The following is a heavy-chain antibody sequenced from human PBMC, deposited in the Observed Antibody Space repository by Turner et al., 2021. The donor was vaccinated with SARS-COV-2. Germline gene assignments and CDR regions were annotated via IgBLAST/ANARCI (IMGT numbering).Heavy chain of an antibody. CDR3: AGRQGSTSGYDHGMNI. V-gene: IGHV4-59*08. D-gene: IGHD1-1*01. CDR1: GGSISSKS. J-gene: IGHJ6*02. Sequence: PGLVRPSETLSLICTVPGGSISSKSWSWIRQSPGRGLEWIGHFYKIGSIDYNPALRSRVTITVDTSKNQLSQNLIPITAANTAVYYCAGRQGSTSGYDHGMNIWGQGTAVIVSS. CDR2: FYKIGSI.